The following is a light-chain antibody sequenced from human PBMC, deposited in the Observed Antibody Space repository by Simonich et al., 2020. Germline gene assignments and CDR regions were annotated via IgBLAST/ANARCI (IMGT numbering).Light chain of an antibody. CDR3: SSYTSSSTLV. J-gene: IGLJ3*02. Sequence: QSALTQPDSVSGSPGQSITISCTGTSSDVGGYNYVSWYQQHPGKAPKLMIYDVSKRPTGVYNRFSGSKSGNTASLTISGLQAEDEADYYCSSYTSSSTLVFGGGTKLTVL. CDR1: SSDVGGYNY. CDR2: DVS. V-gene: IGLV2-14*01.